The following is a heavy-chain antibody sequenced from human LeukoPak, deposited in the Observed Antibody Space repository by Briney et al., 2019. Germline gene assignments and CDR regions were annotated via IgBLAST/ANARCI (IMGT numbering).Heavy chain of an antibody. Sequence: GGSLRLSCAASGFIFTDYPVHWVRQTPDKGLECVALMSIDGNTKYYANSVRGRFTVSRDNSKNTVYLQMSSLRVEDTAVYYCVRDPILGFPDYFDSWGQGTLVTVSS. J-gene: IGHJ4*02. V-gene: IGHV3-30-3*01. CDR1: GFIFTDYP. CDR3: VRDPILGFPDYFDS. D-gene: IGHD3-3*01. CDR2: MSIDGNTK.